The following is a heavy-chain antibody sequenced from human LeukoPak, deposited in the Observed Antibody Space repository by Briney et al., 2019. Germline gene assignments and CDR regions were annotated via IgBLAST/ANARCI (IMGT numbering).Heavy chain of an antibody. Sequence: GGSLRLSCAASGFTFSSYSMNWVRQAPGKGLEWVSSISSSSSYIYYADSVKSRFTISRDNAKNSLYLQMNSLRAEDTAVYYCAGSEQDYYDSSGYYYWGQGTLVTVSS. D-gene: IGHD3-22*01. CDR3: AGSEQDYYDSSGYYY. J-gene: IGHJ4*02. CDR1: GFTFSSYS. V-gene: IGHV3-21*01. CDR2: ISSSSSYI.